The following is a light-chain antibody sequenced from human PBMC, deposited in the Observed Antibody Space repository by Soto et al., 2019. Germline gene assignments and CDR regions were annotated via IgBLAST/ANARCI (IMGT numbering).Light chain of an antibody. CDR1: QSISSW. CDR3: QQYNSYSPT. J-gene: IGKJ1*01. V-gene: IGKV1-5*01. Sequence: DIQRTQSPSTLSAPVGDRVTITCRASQSISSWLAWYQQKPGKAPKLLIYDASSLEIGVPSRFSGSGSGTEFTLTISSLQPDDFATYYCQQYNSYSPTFGQGTKVEIK. CDR2: DAS.